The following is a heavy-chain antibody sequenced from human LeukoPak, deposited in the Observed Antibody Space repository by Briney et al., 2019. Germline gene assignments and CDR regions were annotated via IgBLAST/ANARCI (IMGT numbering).Heavy chain of an antibody. CDR1: GFTFTSYW. CDR2: IKPDGSEK. CDR3: ARGGAGHSSGWYASYY. D-gene: IGHD6-19*01. V-gene: IGHV3-7*01. Sequence: GGALRLSCAASGFTFTSYWMTWVRPAPGKGLEGVANIKPDGSEKYYVDSVKGRFTISRDNAKNSLYLQMNSLRAEDTAVYYCARGGAGHSSGWYASYYWGQGTLVTVSS. J-gene: IGHJ4*02.